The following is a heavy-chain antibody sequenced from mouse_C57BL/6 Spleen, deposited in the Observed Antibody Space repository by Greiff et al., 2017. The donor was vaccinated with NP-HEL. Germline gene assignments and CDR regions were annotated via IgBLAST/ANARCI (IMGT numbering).Heavy chain of an antibody. CDR3: ARTGTNYFDY. J-gene: IGHJ2*01. CDR1: GYAFSSYW. CDR2: IYPGDGDT. D-gene: IGHD4-1*01. V-gene: IGHV1-80*01. Sequence: QVQLQQSGAELVKPGASVKISCKASGYAFSSYWMNWVKQRPGKGLEWMGQIYPGDGDTNYKGKFKGKATLTADKSSSKAYMQLSSLTSEDSAVYFCARTGTNYFDYWGQGTTLTVSS.